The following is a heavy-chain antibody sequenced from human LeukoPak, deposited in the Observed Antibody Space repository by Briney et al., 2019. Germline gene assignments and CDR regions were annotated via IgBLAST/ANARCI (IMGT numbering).Heavy chain of an antibody. D-gene: IGHD6-19*01. CDR2: ISGSGGST. J-gene: IGHJ6*02. CDR1: GFTFSSYA. Sequence: GGSLRLSCAASGFTFSSYAMSWVRQAPGKGLEWVSAISGSGGSTYYADSVKGRFTISRDNSKNTLYLQMNSLRAEDTGVYYCARDAGNSGYGMDVWGQGTTVTVSS. CDR3: ARDAGNSGYGMDV. V-gene: IGHV3-23*01.